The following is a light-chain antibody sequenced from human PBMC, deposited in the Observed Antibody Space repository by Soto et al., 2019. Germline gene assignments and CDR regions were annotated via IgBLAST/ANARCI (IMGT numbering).Light chain of an antibody. CDR2: SNN. CDR1: SSSIGSNA. J-gene: IGLJ2*01. CDR3: AAWDGSLSVVL. Sequence: QSVLTQPPSASGTPGQRVTISCSGSSSSIGSNAVNWYQHIPGTAPKLLIYSNNQRPSGVPDRFSGSKSGTSASLTISGLQSEDEADYYCAAWDGSLSVVLFGGGTKVTVL. V-gene: IGLV1-44*01.